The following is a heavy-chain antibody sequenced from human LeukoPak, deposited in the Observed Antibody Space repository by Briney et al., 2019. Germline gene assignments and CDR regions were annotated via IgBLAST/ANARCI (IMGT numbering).Heavy chain of an antibody. D-gene: IGHD5-24*01. CDR2: IYPSGSA. Sequence: SETLSLTCDVSGDSISSYYWSWIRQPAGKGLEWLGRIYPSGSANYNPSLKSRGTMSVDTSKDQFSLRLSSVTAADTAVYFCARDYNNWYFDLWGRGTLVTVSS. J-gene: IGHJ2*01. CDR3: ARDYNNWYFDL. CDR1: GDSISSYY. V-gene: IGHV4-4*07.